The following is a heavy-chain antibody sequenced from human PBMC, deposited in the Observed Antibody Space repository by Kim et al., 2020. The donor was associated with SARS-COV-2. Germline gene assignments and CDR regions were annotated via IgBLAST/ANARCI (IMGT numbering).Heavy chain of an antibody. CDR1: GFTFSGSA. CDR2: IRNKPNKYET. J-gene: IGHJ4*02. CDR3: TALVGAGGY. Sequence: GGSLRLSCAASGFTFSGSAMHWVRQASGKGLEWVGRIRNKPNKYETADAASVKGRFTVSRDDSKNTAYLQMDSLKTEDAAVYYCTALVGAGGYWGQGTLVTVSS. D-gene: IGHD1-26*01. V-gene: IGHV3-73*01.